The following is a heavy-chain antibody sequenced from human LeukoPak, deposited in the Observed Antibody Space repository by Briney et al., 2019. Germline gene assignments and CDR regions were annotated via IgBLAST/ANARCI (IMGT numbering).Heavy chain of an antibody. D-gene: IGHD3-22*01. CDR3: EGTYYYDSSDDY. CDR2: LYSAGST. Sequence: PGGSLRLSCAASGFTVSSNYMSWVRQAPGKGLEWVSILYSAGSTYYADSVGGRFTISRDSSKNTVCLQMNSLRAEDTAVYYCEGTYYYDSSDDYWGQGTLVTVSS. V-gene: IGHV3-53*01. CDR1: GFTVSSNY. J-gene: IGHJ4*02.